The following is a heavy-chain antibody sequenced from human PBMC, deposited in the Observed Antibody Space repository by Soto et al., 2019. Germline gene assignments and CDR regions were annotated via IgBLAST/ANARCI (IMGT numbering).Heavy chain of an antibody. V-gene: IGHV1-69*01. J-gene: IGHJ6*02. CDR2: IIPIFGTA. D-gene: IGHD4-17*01. Sequence: QVQLVQSGAEVKKPGSSVKVSCKASGGTFSSYAISWVRQAPGQGLEWLGGIIPIFGTANYAQKFQGRVTITADESTSTADMVLSSLRYEDTAVYCGWRAESGYGDYHAVGGLSYGMDVWGQGTTVTVS. CDR3: WRAESGYGDYHAVGGLSYGMDV. CDR1: GGTFSSYA.